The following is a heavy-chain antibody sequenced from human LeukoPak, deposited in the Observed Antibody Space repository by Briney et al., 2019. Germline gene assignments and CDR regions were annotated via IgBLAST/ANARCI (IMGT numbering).Heavy chain of an antibody. CDR3: ARSGYCTSTSCLNGRGAFDI. V-gene: IGHV3-48*04. Sequence: GGSLRLSCAASGFTFSTYSMNWVRQAPGKGLEWVSYISSSSSPIFYADSVKGRFTISRDNAKNSLYLQMSSPRAEDTAVYYCARSGYCTSTSCLNGRGAFDIWGQGTMVTVSS. CDR1: GFTFSTYS. CDR2: ISSSSSPI. D-gene: IGHD2-2*01. J-gene: IGHJ3*02.